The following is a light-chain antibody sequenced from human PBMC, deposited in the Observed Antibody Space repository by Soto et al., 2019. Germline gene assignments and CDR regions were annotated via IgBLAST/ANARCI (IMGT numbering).Light chain of an antibody. V-gene: IGKV3-11*01. CDR3: QQRSNWPLT. CDR1: QSVSSY. J-gene: IGKJ4*01. Sequence: EIVLTQSPATLSLSPGERATLSCRASQSVSSYLAWYQQKPGQAPRLLIDDASNRATGIPARFSGSGSGTNFTRTISSLEPQDCAVYYCQQRSNWPLTFGGRTQVQIK. CDR2: DAS.